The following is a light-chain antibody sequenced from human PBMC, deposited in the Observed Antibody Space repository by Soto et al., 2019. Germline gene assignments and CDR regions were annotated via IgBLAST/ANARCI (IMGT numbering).Light chain of an antibody. J-gene: IGLJ1*01. V-gene: IGLV2-11*01. Sequence: QSVLTQPRSVSGSPGQSVTISCTGTSSDVGGYNYVSWYQRHPGKAPKLMIYDVSKRPSGVPDRFSGSKSGNTASLTISGLQAEDEADYYCCSYAGSYTYVFGTGTKVT. CDR1: SSDVGGYNY. CDR3: CSYAGSYTYV. CDR2: DVS.